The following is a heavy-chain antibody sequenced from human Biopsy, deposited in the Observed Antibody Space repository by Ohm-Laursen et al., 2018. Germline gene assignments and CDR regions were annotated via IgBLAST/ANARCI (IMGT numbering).Heavy chain of an antibody. D-gene: IGHD3-9*01. Sequence: SGTLSLTCTVSDGSINSYYWNWIRQPPGKRLEGIGNIYYSGSTNFNPSLKSRVTISVDTSKNQFSLKLSSVTAADTAVYFCARDRSIYTHDSAFDPGSYPNWYFELWGRGSLVTVSS. CDR1: DGSINSYY. CDR3: ARDRSIYTHDSAFDPGSYPNWYFEL. V-gene: IGHV4-59*01. J-gene: IGHJ2*01. CDR2: IYYSGST.